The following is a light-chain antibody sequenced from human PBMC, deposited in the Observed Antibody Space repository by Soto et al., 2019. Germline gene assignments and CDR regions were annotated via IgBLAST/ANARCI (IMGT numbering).Light chain of an antibody. CDR2: EAS. Sequence: DIQMTQSPSTLSASLGDRVTITCRASQSISSWLAWYQQTPEKAPKLLIYEASILKSGVPTRFSGSGSGTEFTLTISSLQPDDFATYYCQHYNSYSETFGQGTKVDIK. CDR1: QSISSW. V-gene: IGKV1-5*03. CDR3: QHYNSYSET. J-gene: IGKJ1*01.